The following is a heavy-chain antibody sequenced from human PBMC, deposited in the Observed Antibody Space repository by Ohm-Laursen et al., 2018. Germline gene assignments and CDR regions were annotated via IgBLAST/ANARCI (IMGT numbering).Heavy chain of an antibody. V-gene: IGHV3-48*01. J-gene: IGHJ4*02. CDR1: GFTFSSYS. Sequence: SLRLSCTASGFTFSSYSMNWVRQAPGKGLEWVSYISSSSSTIYYADSVKGRFTISRDNAKNSLYLQMNSLRAEDTAIYYCARKVSGAHIDYWGQGILVTVSS. CDR3: ARKVSGAHIDY. D-gene: IGHD4/OR15-4a*01. CDR2: ISSSSSTI.